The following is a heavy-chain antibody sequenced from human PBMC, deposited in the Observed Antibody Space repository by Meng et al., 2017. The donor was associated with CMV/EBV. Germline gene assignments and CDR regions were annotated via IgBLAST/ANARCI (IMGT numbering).Heavy chain of an antibody. J-gene: IGHJ1*01. D-gene: IGHD5-24*01. Sequence: GESLKISCAASGFTFSSYSMNWVRQAPGKGLEWVSSISSSSSYIYYADSVKGRFTISRDNAKNSLYLQMNSLRAEDTAVYYYARDPSITPGQHWGQGTLVTVSS. CDR1: GFTFSSYS. V-gene: IGHV3-21*01. CDR2: ISSSSSYI. CDR3: ARDPSITPGQH.